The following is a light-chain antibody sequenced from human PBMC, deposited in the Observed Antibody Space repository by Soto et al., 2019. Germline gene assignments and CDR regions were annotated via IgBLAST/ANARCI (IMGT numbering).Light chain of an antibody. J-gene: IGLJ2*01. CDR3: SSYTSSSTLVV. Sequence: QSALTQPASVSGSPGQSITISCTGTSSEVGGYNYVSWYQQHPGKAPKLMIYEVSNRPSGVSNRFSGSKSGNTASLTISGLKAEDEADYYCSSYTSSSTLVVFGGGTKLTVL. CDR2: EVS. V-gene: IGLV2-14*01. CDR1: SSEVGGYNY.